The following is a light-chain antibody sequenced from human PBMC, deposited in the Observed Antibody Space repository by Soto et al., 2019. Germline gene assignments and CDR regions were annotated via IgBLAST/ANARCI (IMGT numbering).Light chain of an antibody. J-gene: IGKJ1*01. CDR1: QRIGSW. V-gene: IGKV1-5*03. CDR3: QQCNTYST. CDR2: QTS. Sequence: DIQLTQSPSILSASVGDRVTITCRASQRIGSWLAWYQQKPGKAPNLLIFQTSNLESGVPSRFSGSVSGTEFTLTISSLQPDDFATYYCQQCNTYSTFGQGTKVETK.